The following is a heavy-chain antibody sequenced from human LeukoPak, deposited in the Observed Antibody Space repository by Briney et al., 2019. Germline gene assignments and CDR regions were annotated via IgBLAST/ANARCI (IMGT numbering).Heavy chain of an antibody. V-gene: IGHV3-30*02. CDR3: ARVGDYGDYDLLY. CDR2: IRYDGSNK. J-gene: IGHJ4*02. D-gene: IGHD4-17*01. CDR1: GFTFSSCG. Sequence: GGSLRLSCAASGFTFSSCGMHWVRQAPGKGLEWVAFIRYDGSNKYYADSVKGRFTISRDNSKNTLYLQMNSLRAEDKAVYYCARVGDYGDYDLLYWGQGTLVTVSS.